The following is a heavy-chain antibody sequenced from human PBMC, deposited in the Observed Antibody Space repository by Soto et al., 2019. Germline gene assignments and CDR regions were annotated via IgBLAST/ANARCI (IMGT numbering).Heavy chain of an antibody. D-gene: IGHD1-26*01. CDR3: ASESMTGYRGGYGMDV. CDR2: ISSSSSYI. V-gene: IGHV3-21*01. Sequence: PGGSLRLSCAASGFTFSSYSMNWVRQATGKGLEWVSSISSSSSYIYYADSVKGRFTIPRDKAKNSLYLQMNSLRAEDTAVYYCASESMTGYRGGYGMDVWGQGTTVTVSS. J-gene: IGHJ6*02. CDR1: GFTFSSYS.